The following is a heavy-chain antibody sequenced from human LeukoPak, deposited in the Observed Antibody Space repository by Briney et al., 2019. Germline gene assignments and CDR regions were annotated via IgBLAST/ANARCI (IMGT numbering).Heavy chain of an antibody. CDR3: ARHGPRRDGYNYDY. Sequence: PSETLSLTCTVSGASIRSYYWSWIRQPPRKGLECIGYIYYTGSTNYNYNPSLKSRVTISVDTSKNQFSLKLSSVTAADTAVYYCARHGPRRDGYNYDYWGPGTLVTVSS. D-gene: IGHD5-24*01. CDR1: GASIRSYY. CDR2: IYYTGSTNY. V-gene: IGHV4-59*08. J-gene: IGHJ4*02.